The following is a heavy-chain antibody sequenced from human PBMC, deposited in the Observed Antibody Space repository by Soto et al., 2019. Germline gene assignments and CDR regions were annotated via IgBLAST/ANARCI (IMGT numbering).Heavy chain of an antibody. D-gene: IGHD4-17*01. J-gene: IGHJ6*02. CDR3: ARSYGDYVLRAYYGMDV. V-gene: IGHV5-51*01. CDR1: GYSFTSYW. CDR2: IYPGDSDT. Sequence: GESLKISCKGSGYSFTSYWIGWVRQMPGKGLEWMGIIYPGDSDTRYSPSFQGQVTISADKPISTAYLQWSSLKASDTAMYYCARSYGDYVLRAYYGMDVWGQGTTVTVSS.